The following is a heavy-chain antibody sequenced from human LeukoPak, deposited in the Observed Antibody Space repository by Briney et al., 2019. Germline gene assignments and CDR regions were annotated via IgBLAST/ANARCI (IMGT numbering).Heavy chain of an antibody. CDR3: ARRLGRSFDY. Sequence: GASVKVSCKASGYTFISYALHWVRQAPGQRLEWMGWINVGNGNTKYSQNFQGRITISRDTSATTGYMDLSSLRSEDTAVYYCARRLGRSFDYWGQGTLVTVSS. J-gene: IGHJ4*02. CDR2: INVGNGNT. CDR1: GYTFISYA. D-gene: IGHD2-21*01. V-gene: IGHV1-3*01.